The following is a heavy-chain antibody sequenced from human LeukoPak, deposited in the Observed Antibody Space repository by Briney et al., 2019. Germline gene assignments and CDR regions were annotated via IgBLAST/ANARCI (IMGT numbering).Heavy chain of an antibody. Sequence: SETLSLTCTVSGGSISSYYWSWIRQPPGKGLEWIGYIYYSGSTNYNPSLKSRVTISVDTSRNHFSLKLSSVTAADTAVYYCARDRQLFNYYDSSGYYGEFDYWGQGTLVTVSS. CDR2: IYYSGST. J-gene: IGHJ4*02. V-gene: IGHV4-59*01. CDR1: GGSISSYY. D-gene: IGHD3-22*01. CDR3: ARDRQLFNYYDSSGYYGEFDY.